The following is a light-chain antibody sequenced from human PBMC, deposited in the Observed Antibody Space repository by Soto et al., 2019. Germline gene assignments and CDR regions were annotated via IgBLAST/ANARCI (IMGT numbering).Light chain of an antibody. CDR2: GAS. V-gene: IGKV3-20*01. J-gene: IGKJ5*01. CDR3: QQCGSSST. Sequence: EIVLTQSPGTLSLSPGERATLSCRASQTFSNSFLSWFQQIPGQAPRLLIYGASMRATGIPDRFSGSGTGKDFTLTISRLEPEDFAVYYCQQCGSSSTFGQGTRLAIK. CDR1: QTFSNSF.